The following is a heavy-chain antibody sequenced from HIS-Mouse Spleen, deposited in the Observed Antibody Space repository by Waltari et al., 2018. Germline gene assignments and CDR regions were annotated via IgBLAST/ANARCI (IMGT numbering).Heavy chain of an antibody. CDR3: ARSPYYDFWSGYSDNWFDP. CDR2: IYYCGST. J-gene: IGHJ5*02. V-gene: IGHV4-31*03. CDR1: GGSLSRCGYY. D-gene: IGHD3-3*01. Sequence: QVQLQESGPGLVKPSQTLSLTCTVSGGSLSRCGYYWIWIRHHPGQGLEWIGYIYYCGSTYYNPSLKSRVTISVDTSKNQFSLKLSSVTAADTAVYYCARSPYYDFWSGYSDNWFDPWGQGTLVTVSS.